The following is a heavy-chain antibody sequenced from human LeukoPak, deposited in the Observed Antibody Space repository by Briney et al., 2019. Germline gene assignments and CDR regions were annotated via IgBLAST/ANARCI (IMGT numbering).Heavy chain of an antibody. J-gene: IGHJ4*02. CDR1: GFSFSSYG. CDR3: AKDRPLYSGSQHFDY. CDR2: VSYDASKS. V-gene: IGHV3-30*18. D-gene: IGHD1-26*01. Sequence: GGSLRISCAASGFSFSSYGMHWVRQAPGKGLEWVAVVSYDASKSYHADSVKGRFTISRDNSKNTLYLQMDSLKPDDTAVYYCAKDRPLYSGSQHFDYWGQGTLVTVSS.